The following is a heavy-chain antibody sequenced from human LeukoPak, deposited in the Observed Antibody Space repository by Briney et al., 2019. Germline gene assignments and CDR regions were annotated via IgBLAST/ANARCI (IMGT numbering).Heavy chain of an antibody. CDR1: GYTFTSYG. Sequence: ASVKVSCKASGYTFTSYGISWVRQAPGQGLEWMGWISAYNGNTNYAQKLQGRVTMTTDTSTSTVYMELSSLRSEDTAVYYCARNAVVVVPSCYYYYMDVWGKGTTVTISS. CDR2: ISAYNGNT. J-gene: IGHJ6*03. D-gene: IGHD2-15*01. CDR3: ARNAVVVVPSCYYYYMDV. V-gene: IGHV1-18*01.